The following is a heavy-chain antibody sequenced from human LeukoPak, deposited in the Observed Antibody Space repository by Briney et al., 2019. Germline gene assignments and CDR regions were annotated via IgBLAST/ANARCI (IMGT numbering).Heavy chain of an antibody. J-gene: IGHJ4*02. CDR2: ISGSGDYT. CDR3: ARDPTRYLRYGYFDY. Sequence: GGSPRLSCAASEFTFSSYAMTWVRQAPGKGLEWVSSISGSGDYTYYRDSVKGRFTMSRDISKNTVYLNMNSLRAEDTAIYYCARDPTRYLRYGYFDYWGQGAQVTVSS. D-gene: IGHD4-17*01. CDR1: EFTFSSYA. V-gene: IGHV3-23*01.